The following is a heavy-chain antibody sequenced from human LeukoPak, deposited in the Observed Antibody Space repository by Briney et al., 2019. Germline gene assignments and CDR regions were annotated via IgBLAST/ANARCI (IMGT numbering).Heavy chain of an antibody. CDR3: ARLHYDILTGYSPDAFDI. CDR2: IYPGDSDT. J-gene: IGHJ3*02. Sequence: KCGESLKISCKGSGYSFTSYWIGWVRQLPGKGLEWMGIIYPGDSDTRYSPSFQGQVTISADKSISTAYLQWSSLKASDTAMYYCARLHYDILTGYSPDAFDIWGQGTMVTVSS. CDR1: GYSFTSYW. V-gene: IGHV5-51*01. D-gene: IGHD3-9*01.